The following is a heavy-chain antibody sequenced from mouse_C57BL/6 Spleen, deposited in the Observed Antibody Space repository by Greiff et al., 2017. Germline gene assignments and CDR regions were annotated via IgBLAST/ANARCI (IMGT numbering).Heavy chain of an antibody. Sequence: QVQLQQPGTELVKPGASVKLSCKASGYTFTSYWMHWVKQRPGQGLEWIGNINPSNGGTNYNEKFKSKATLTVDKSSSTAYMELRSLTSEDSAVYFCARRGYGSSYEGFAYWGQGTLVTVSA. CDR2: INPSNGGT. CDR3: ARRGYGSSYEGFAY. V-gene: IGHV1-53*01. J-gene: IGHJ3*01. D-gene: IGHD1-1*01. CDR1: GYTFTSYW.